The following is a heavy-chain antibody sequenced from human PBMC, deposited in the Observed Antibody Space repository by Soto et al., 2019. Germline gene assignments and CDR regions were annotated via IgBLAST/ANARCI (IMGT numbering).Heavy chain of an antibody. CDR1: GASISSAY. CDR2: IYYSGTA. Sequence: QVQLQESGPGLLNPSETLSLTCTVSGASISSAYWSWIRQPPGKGLEWIGDIYYSGTAKYNPSLKSRVTISVDTSRNQFSLRLTCVTAADTAVYYCARDAGGGYNWFDPWGQGTLVTVSS. V-gene: IGHV4-59*01. D-gene: IGHD3-10*01. J-gene: IGHJ5*02. CDR3: ARDAGGGYNWFDP.